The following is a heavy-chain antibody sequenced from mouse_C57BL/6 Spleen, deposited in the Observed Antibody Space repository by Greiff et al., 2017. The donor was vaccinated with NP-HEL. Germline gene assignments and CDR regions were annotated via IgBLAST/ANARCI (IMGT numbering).Heavy chain of an antibody. J-gene: IGHJ1*03. CDR3: ARDGDWDYWYFDV. CDR2: ISYSGST. CDR1: GYSITSGYD. Sequence: EVQLVESGPGMVKPSQSLSLTCTVTGYSITSGYDWHWIRHFPGNKLEWMGYISYSGSTNYNPSLKSRISITHDTSKNHFFLKLNSVTTEDTATYYCARDGDWDYWYFDVWGTGTTVTVSS. V-gene: IGHV3-1*01. D-gene: IGHD4-1*01.